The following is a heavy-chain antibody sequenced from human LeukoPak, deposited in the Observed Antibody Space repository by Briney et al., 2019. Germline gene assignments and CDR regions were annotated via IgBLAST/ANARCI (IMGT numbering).Heavy chain of an antibody. J-gene: IGHJ4*02. CDR3: AKLERGDTPVPIDY. V-gene: IGHV3-7*03. Sequence: PGESLRLSCTASGFTFSNFWMGWVRQAPGKGLEWVANIKQDETEKFYLGSVKGRFTISRDNAKNSLYLQMNSLRAEDTAVYYCAKLERGDTPVPIDYWGQGTLVTVSS. D-gene: IGHD1-1*01. CDR2: IKQDETEK. CDR1: GFTFSNFW.